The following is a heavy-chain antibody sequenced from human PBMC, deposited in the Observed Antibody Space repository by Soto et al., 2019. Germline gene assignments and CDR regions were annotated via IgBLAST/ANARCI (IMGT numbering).Heavy chain of an antibody. J-gene: IGHJ5*02. D-gene: IGHD1-26*01. CDR3: ARDFPGRFDP. CDR2: FCTSGGS. Sequence: TSETLSLTCTVSGGFIRSYCWSWVRQPAGRGLEWIGRFCTSGGSNYNPSLKSRVSMSADMSSNQFSLKMNSVTAADTAVYYCARDFPGRFDPWGQGTLVTVSS. CDR1: GGFIRSYC. V-gene: IGHV4-4*07.